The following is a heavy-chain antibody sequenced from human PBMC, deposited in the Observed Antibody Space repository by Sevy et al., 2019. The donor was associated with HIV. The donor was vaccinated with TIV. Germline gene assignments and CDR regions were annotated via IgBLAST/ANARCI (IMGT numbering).Heavy chain of an antibody. Sequence: GSLRLSCAASGFTFSPYWMTWVRQAPGKGLEWVANIRPDGSDKYYVDSVQGRFTISRDNAKNSLYLQMNSLRADDTAMYYCARGVGLDCWGQGALVTVSS. V-gene: IGHV3-7*01. D-gene: IGHD1-26*01. J-gene: IGHJ4*02. CDR3: ARGVGLDC. CDR1: GFTFSPYW. CDR2: IRPDGSDK.